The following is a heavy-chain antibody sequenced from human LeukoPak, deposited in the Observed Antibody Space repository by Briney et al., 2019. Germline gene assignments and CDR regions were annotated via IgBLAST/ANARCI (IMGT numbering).Heavy chain of an antibody. V-gene: IGHV4-34*01. CDR3: ARLWYYYYGMDV. Sequence: SETLSLTCAVYGGSFSGYYWSWIRQPPGKGLEWIGEINHSGSTNYNPSLKSRVTISVDTSKNQFSLKLSSVTAADTAVYYCARLWYYYYGMDVGGQGTTVTVSS. D-gene: IGHD6-25*01. CDR2: INHSGST. CDR1: GGSFSGYY. J-gene: IGHJ6*02.